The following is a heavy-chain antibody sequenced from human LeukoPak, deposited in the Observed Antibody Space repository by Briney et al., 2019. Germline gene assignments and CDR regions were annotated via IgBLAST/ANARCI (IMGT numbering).Heavy chain of an antibody. J-gene: IGHJ5*02. V-gene: IGHV3-21*01. CDR1: GFTFSSYS. D-gene: IGHD6-13*01. CDR3: ATGMAALNWFDP. CDR2: ISSSSSYI. Sequence: GGSLRLSCAASGFTFSSYSMNWVRQAPGKGLEWVSSISSSSSYIYYADSVKGRFTISRDNAKNSLYLQMNSLRAEDTAVYYCATGMAALNWFDPWGQGTLVTVSS.